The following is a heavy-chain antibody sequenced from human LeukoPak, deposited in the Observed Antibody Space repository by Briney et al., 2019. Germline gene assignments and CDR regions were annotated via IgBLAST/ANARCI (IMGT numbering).Heavy chain of an antibody. Sequence: GMSLRLSCAACGVTCRNCGVRWFRQAPGKGLEGVAVIWYDGSNKYYADSVKGRFTISRDNSKNTLYLQMNSLRAEDTAVYCCARGGTGGWYGDYWGQGTLVTVSS. V-gene: IGHV3-33*01. J-gene: IGHJ4*02. CDR3: ARGGTGGWYGDY. CDR2: IWYDGSNK. D-gene: IGHD6-19*01. CDR1: GVTCRNCG.